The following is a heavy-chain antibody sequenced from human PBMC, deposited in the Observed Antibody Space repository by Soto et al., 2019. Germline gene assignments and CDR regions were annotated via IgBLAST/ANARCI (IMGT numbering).Heavy chain of an antibody. Sequence: VQLVESGGGLVQPGGSLRLSCAASGFTFSAYDMHWVRQPTGKGLEWVSAIGTQHDTYYPDSVKGRFTISRENAKSSLYLQKNSLRTGDTAVYYCARQASYWHGGGGWLDPWGQGTLVTVSS. CDR1: GFTFSAYD. V-gene: IGHV3-13*01. D-gene: IGHD2-8*02. J-gene: IGHJ5*02. CDR2: IGTQHDT. CDR3: ARQASYWHGGGGWLDP.